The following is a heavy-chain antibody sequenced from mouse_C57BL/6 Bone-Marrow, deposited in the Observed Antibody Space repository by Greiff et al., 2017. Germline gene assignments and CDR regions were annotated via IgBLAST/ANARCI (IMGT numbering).Heavy chain of an antibody. J-gene: IGHJ4*01. Sequence: VQLQQSGAELARPGASVKLSCKASGYTFTSYGISWVKQRTGQRLEWIGEIYPRSGNTYYNEKFKGKATLTADKSSSTAYMELRSLTSEDSAVYFCARWGYDGYYDYAMDYWGQGTSVTVSS. CDR3: ARWGYDGYYDYAMDY. CDR2: IYPRSGNT. CDR1: GYTFTSYG. D-gene: IGHD2-3*01. V-gene: IGHV1-81*01.